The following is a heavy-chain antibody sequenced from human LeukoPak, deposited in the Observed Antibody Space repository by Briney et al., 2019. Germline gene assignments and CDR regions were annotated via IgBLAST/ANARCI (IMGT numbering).Heavy chain of an antibody. D-gene: IGHD6-19*01. CDR3: ANWAGTPAGYFSGPLDY. CDR1: GGTFSSYA. J-gene: IGHJ4*02. CDR2: IIPIFGTA. Sequence: SVKVSCKASGGTFSSYAISWVRQAPGQGLEWMGGIIPIFGTANYAQKFQGRVTITRDTSASTAYMELSSLTSEDTAVYYCANWAGTPAGYFSGPLDYWGQGTLVTVSS. V-gene: IGHV1-69*05.